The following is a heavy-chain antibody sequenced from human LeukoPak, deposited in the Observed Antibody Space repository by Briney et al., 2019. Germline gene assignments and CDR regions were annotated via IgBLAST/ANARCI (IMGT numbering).Heavy chain of an antibody. CDR2: VSGSGSTV. CDR1: GFTFGDHI. J-gene: IGHJ6*02. V-gene: IGHV3-48*01. D-gene: IGHD3-16*01. Sequence: PGGSLGLSCAASGFTFGDHIMNWVRQLPGKRLEWVAYVSGSGSTVYYADSVKGRFTVSRDNGKSSLYLQMSNLRAEDTAVYFCARGGGLDVWGQGATVTVSS. CDR3: ARGGGLDV.